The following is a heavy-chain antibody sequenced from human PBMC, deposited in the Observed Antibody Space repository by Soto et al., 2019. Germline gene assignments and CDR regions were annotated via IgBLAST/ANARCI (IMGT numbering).Heavy chain of an antibody. D-gene: IGHD2-15*01. J-gene: IGHJ4*02. Sequence: QVQLVESGGGVVQPGRSLRLSCAGSGFTFSNYGLHWVRQAPGKGREWVAVISYDGSNKYLADSVKGRVTISRDNSNKMVYLAMHSLRAEEKGVYSCAKGGAPRYCGRSSCHPAGADWDQGSVVTVAS. CDR3: AKGGAPRYCGRSSCHPAGAD. CDR1: GFTFSNYG. V-gene: IGHV3-30*18. CDR2: ISYDGSNK.